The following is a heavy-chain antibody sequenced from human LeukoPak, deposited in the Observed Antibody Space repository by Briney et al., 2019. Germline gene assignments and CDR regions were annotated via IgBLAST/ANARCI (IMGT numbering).Heavy chain of an antibody. CDR1: GGTFSSYA. CDR3: AVAGEYSYGYGP. V-gene: IGHV1-69*04. CDR2: IIPILGIA. J-gene: IGHJ4*02. D-gene: IGHD5-18*01. Sequence: SVKVSCKASGGTFSSYAISWVRQAPGQGLEWMGRIIPILGIANYAQKFQGRVTITADKSTSTAYMELSSLRSEDTAVYYCAVAGEYSYGYGPWGQGTLVTVSS.